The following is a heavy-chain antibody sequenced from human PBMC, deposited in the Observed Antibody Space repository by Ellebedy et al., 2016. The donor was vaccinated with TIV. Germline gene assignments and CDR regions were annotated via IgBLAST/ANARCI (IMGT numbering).Heavy chain of an antibody. J-gene: IGHJ4*02. CDR2: ITDTGATT. V-gene: IGHV3-23*01. Sequence: GESLKISCAASGFTLSDYAMGWVRQAPGKGLEWVSDITDTGATTIYADSVRGRFTISRDNSRNTLYLQMTSLRVDDTALYYCAKDVRSTFYYFDYWGQGILVTVSS. CDR1: GFTLSDYA. CDR3: AKDVRSTFYYFDY. D-gene: IGHD3-3*02.